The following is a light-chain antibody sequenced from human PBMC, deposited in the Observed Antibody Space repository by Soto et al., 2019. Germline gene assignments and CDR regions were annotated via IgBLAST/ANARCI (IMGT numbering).Light chain of an antibody. Sequence: TQSPSTLSLSPGERATLSCRASQSVGTFFAWYQQKPGQAPRLLIYDASNRATGIPPRFSGSGSGTDFTLTISSLEPEDFAVYYCQQCNNWPQWTFGQGTKVEIK. J-gene: IGKJ1*01. CDR3: QQCNNWPQWT. V-gene: IGKV3-11*01. CDR1: QSVGTF. CDR2: DAS.